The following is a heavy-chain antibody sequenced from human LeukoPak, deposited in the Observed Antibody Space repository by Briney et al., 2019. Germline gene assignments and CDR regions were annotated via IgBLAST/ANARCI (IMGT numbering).Heavy chain of an antibody. V-gene: IGHV3-48*01. Sequence: PGGSLRLSCAASGFTFSNAWMSWVRQAPGKGLEWVSYVSGSSSTIYYADSVKGRFTISRDNAKNSLYLQMNSLRAEDTAVYYCAKDKYCSGGSCGQGDDYWGQGTLVTVSS. J-gene: IGHJ4*02. D-gene: IGHD2-15*01. CDR3: AKDKYCSGGSCGQGDDY. CDR1: GFTFSNAW. CDR2: VSGSSSTI.